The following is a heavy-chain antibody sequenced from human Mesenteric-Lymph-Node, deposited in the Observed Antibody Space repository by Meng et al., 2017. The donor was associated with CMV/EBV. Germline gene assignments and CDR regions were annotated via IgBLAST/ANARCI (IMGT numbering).Heavy chain of an antibody. V-gene: IGHV4-34*01. CDR2: INDGGSA. CDR3: AREGTYCSSTNCLPNY. J-gene: IGHJ4*02. CDR1: DGSFTNYY. D-gene: IGHD2-2*01. Sequence: SETLSLTCAIYDGSFTNYYWSWIRQPPGKGLGWIGEINDGGSANYNPSLKSRVTISVDTSKSQFSLKVRSVTAADTAVYYCAREGTYCSSTNCLPNYWGQGTLVTVSS.